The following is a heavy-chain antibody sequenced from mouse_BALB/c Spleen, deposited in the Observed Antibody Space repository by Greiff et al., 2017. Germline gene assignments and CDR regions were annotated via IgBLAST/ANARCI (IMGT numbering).Heavy chain of an antibody. CDR3: AREAAYPLDD. J-gene: IGHJ4*01. Sequence: VQLVESGGGLVQPGGSRKLSCAASGFTFSSFGMHWVRQAPEKGLEWVAYISSGSSTIYYADTVKGRFTLSRDTPKNTLFLQMTSLRSEDTAMYYCAREAAYPLDDWGQGTAGTVAA. D-gene: IGHD2-10*01. CDR2: ISSGSSTI. V-gene: IGHV5-17*02. CDR1: GFTFSSFG.